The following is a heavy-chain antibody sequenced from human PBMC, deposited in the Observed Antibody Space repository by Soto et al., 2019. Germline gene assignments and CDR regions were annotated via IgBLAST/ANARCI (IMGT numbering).Heavy chain of an antibody. CDR1: GYTFTSYA. V-gene: IGHV1-3*01. CDR2: INAGNGNT. Sequence: QVQLVQSGAEVKKPGASVKVSCKASGYTFTSYAMHWVRQAPGQRLEWMGCINAGNGNTKYSQKFQGRVTITRDTSASTAYMELSSLRSEDTAVYYCARGPGGPDGPGDYWGQGTLVTVSS. D-gene: IGHD2-15*01. CDR3: ARGPGGPDGPGDY. J-gene: IGHJ4*02.